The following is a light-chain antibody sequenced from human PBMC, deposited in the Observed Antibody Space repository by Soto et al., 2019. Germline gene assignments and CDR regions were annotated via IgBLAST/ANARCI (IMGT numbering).Light chain of an antibody. J-gene: IGKJ2*01. V-gene: IGKV1-5*03. CDR3: QQYKSYPYT. Sequence: DIQMTQSPSTLSASVGDRVTITCRASQGISRWLAWYQQKPGKAPKLLISKASSLESGVPSRFSGSGSETDFTLTISSLQPDDFATYYCQQYKSYPYTFGQGTKLEIK. CDR1: QGISRW. CDR2: KAS.